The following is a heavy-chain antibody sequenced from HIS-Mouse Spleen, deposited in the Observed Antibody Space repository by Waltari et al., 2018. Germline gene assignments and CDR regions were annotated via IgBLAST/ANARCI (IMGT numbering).Heavy chain of an antibody. Sequence: QLQLQESGPGLVKPSETLSLTCPVSGVPISRRSYYWGWIRQPPGKGLEWIGSIYYSGSTYYNPSLKSRVTISVDTSKNQFSLKLSSVTAADTAVYYCARVPGDYSGAFDIWGQGTMVTVSS. CDR3: ARVPGDYSGAFDI. CDR1: GVPISRRSYY. V-gene: IGHV4-39*07. D-gene: IGHD4-17*01. CDR2: IYYSGST. J-gene: IGHJ3*02.